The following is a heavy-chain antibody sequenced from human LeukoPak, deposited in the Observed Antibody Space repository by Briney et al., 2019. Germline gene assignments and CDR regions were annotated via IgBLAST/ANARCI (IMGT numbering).Heavy chain of an antibody. CDR3: ARDRSGYCGGSSCLLFDN. CDR1: GGTFSSYA. J-gene: IGHJ4*02. D-gene: IGHD2-15*01. CDR2: IIPILGIA. V-gene: IGHV1-69*04. Sequence: SVKVSCKASGGTFSSYAISWVRQAPGQGLEWMGRIIPILGIANYAQKFQGRVTIAADKSTSTAYMELTSLRSDDTAVYFCARDRSGYCGGSSCLLFDNWGQGSLVTVSS.